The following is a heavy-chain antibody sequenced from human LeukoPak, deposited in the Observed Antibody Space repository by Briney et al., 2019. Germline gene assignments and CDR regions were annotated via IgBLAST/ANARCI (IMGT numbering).Heavy chain of an antibody. CDR1: GGSISSSSYY. D-gene: IGHD3-10*01. V-gene: IGHV4-39*07. CDR3: ARDVVGGFGEFYGMDV. CDR2: IYYSGST. Sequence: SETLSLTCTVSGGSISSSSYYWGWIRQPPGKGLEWIGSIYYSGSTYYNPSLKSRVTISVDTSKNQFSLKLSSVTAADTAVYYCARDVVGGFGEFYGMDVWGQGTTVTVSS. J-gene: IGHJ6*02.